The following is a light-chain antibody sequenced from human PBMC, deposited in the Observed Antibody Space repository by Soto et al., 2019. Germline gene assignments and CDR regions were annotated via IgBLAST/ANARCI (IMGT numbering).Light chain of an antibody. V-gene: IGKV3-20*01. J-gene: IGKJ4*01. Sequence: EIVLTQSPGTLSLSPGERATLSCRASQSVSSNYLVWYQQKPGQAPRLLIYGASSRATGIPDRFSGSGSGTDFTLTISRLEPEDFAVYYCQQYGSSPRLTFGGGTKVEI. CDR3: QQYGSSPRLT. CDR2: GAS. CDR1: QSVSSNY.